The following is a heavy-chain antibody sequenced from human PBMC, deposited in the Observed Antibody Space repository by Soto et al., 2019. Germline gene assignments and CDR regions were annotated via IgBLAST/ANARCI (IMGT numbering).Heavy chain of an antibody. D-gene: IGHD2-15*01. CDR2: IIPIFGTA. CDR3: ARAGHGGNGNWFDP. J-gene: IGHJ5*02. CDR1: GGTFSSYA. V-gene: IGHV1-69*13. Sequence: GASVKVSCKASGGTFSSYAISWVRQAPGQGLEWMGGIIPIFGTANYAQKFQGRVTITADESTSTAYMELSSLRSEDTAVYYCARAGHGGNGNWFDPWGQGTLVTVSS.